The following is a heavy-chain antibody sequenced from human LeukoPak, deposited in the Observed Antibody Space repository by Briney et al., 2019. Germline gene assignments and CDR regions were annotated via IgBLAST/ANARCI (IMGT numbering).Heavy chain of an antibody. D-gene: IGHD1-20*01. CDR1: GFTVSSNY. CDR2: IYSGGST. V-gene: IGHV3-53*01. CDR3: AREGGTITIKGSDY. J-gene: IGHJ4*02. Sequence: GGSLRLSCAASGFTVSSNYMSWVRQAPGKGLEWVSVIYSGGSTYYADSVKGRFTISRDNSKNTLYLQMNSLRAEDTAVYYCAREGGTITIKGSDYWGQGTLVTVSS.